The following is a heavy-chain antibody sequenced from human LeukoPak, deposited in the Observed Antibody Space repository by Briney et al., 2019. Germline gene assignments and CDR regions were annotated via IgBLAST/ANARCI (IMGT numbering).Heavy chain of an antibody. V-gene: IGHV3-53*01. D-gene: IGHD3-22*01. CDR3: VRSVTGIVVGNDAFDI. CDR1: GFTVGSGR. Sequence: AGGSLRLSCAASGFTVGSGRRMSWVRQAPGEGLEWISTIYSDDATNYGDSVKGRFTISRDNSRNTLDLQMNSLRVEDTAVYYCVRSVTGIVVGNDAFDIWGQGTMVTVSS. J-gene: IGHJ3*02. CDR2: IYSDDAT.